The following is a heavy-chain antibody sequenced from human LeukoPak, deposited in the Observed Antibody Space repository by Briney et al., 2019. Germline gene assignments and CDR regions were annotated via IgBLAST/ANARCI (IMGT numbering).Heavy chain of an antibody. J-gene: IGHJ4*02. CDR2: INHSGST. V-gene: IGHV4-34*01. D-gene: IGHD2-15*01. CDR1: GGSFSGYY. Sequence: PSETLSLTCAVYGGSFSGYYWSWIRHPPGKGLEWIGEINHSGSTNYNPSLKSRVTISVDTSKNQFSLKLSSVTAADTAVYYCARAGYCSGGSCYHTLVDYWGQGTLVTVSS. CDR3: ARAGYCSGGSCYHTLVDY.